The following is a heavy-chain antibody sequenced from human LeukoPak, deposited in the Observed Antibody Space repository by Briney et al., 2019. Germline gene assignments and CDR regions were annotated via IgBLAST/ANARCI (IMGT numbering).Heavy chain of an antibody. CDR3: ARDAGNGDLYYYYYGMDV. CDR1: GFTFSSYA. D-gene: IGHD4-17*01. V-gene: IGHV3-66*02. CDR2: IYSGGST. J-gene: IGHJ6*02. Sequence: PGGSLRLSCAASGFTFSSYAMSWVRQAPGKGLEWVSVIYSGGSTYYADSVQGRFTISRDNSKNTLYLQMNSLRAEDTAVYYCARDAGNGDLYYYYYGMDVWGQGTTVTVSS.